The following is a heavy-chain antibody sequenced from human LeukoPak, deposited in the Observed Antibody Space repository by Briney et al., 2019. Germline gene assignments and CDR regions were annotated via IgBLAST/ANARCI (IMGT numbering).Heavy chain of an antibody. V-gene: IGHV1-69*13. J-gene: IGHJ6*02. Sequence: GASVTVSCKASGGTFSSYAISWVRQAPGQGLEWMGGIIPIFGTANYAQKFQGRVTITADESTCTAYMELSSLRSEDTAVYYCARVGSGPHGYYYYGMDVWGQGTTVTVSS. D-gene: IGHD3-10*01. CDR2: IIPIFGTA. CDR3: ARVGSGPHGYYYYGMDV. CDR1: GGTFSSYA.